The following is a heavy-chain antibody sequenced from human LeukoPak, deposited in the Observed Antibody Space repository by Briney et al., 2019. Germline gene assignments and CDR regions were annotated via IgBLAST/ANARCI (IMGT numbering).Heavy chain of an antibody. CDR3: ARLFDS. J-gene: IGHJ4*02. CDR2: IWYTGNT. V-gene: IGHV4-39*01. CDR1: GGSISGSSYY. Sequence: SETLSLTCTVSGGSISGSSYYWGWVRQPPGKGLEWIGKIWYTGNTYYSPSVQSRLTISVDTSKNQFSLRLSSVTAADTALYYCARLFDSLGQGILVTVSS.